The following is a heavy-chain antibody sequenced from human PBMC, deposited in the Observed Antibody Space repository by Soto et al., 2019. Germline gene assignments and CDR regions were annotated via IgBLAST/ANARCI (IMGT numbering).Heavy chain of an antibody. CDR3: ARDHRSARLRLGMVDY. J-gene: IGHJ4*02. Sequence: PGGSLRLSCAASGFTFSSYAMHWVRQAPGKGLEWVAVISYDGSNKYYADSVKGRFTISRDNSKNTLYLQMNSLRAEDTAVYYCARDHRSARLRLGMVDYWGQGTLVTVSS. V-gene: IGHV3-30-3*01. CDR1: GFTFSSYA. D-gene: IGHD7-27*01. CDR2: ISYDGSNK.